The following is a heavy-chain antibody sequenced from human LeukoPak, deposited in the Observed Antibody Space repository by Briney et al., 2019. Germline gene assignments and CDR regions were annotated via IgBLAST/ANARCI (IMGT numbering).Heavy chain of an antibody. CDR3: ARARRGIAAAGTRYYYYYMDV. CDR2: INPNSGGT. D-gene: IGHD6-13*01. Sequence: ASVKVSCKASGYTFTGYYMHWVRQAPGQGLEWVGWINPNSGGTNYAQKFQGRVTMTRDTSISTAYMELSRLRSDDTAVYYCARARRGIAAAGTRYYYYYMDVWGKGTTVTISS. V-gene: IGHV1-2*02. J-gene: IGHJ6*03. CDR1: GYTFTGYY.